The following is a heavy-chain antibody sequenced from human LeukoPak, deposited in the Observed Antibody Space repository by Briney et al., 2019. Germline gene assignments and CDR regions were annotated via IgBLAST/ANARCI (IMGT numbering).Heavy chain of an antibody. CDR1: GFTFSSYS. D-gene: IGHD6-19*01. J-gene: IGHJ4*02. CDR3: ARGKLGSGWYEDLFDY. CDR2: ISSSSSYI. Sequence: PGGSLRLSCAASGFTFSSYSMNWVRQAPGKGLEWVSSISSSSSYIYYADSVKGRFTISRDNAKNSLFLQMDSLRAEDTAVYYCARGKLGSGWYEDLFDYWGQGTPVTVSS. V-gene: IGHV3-21*01.